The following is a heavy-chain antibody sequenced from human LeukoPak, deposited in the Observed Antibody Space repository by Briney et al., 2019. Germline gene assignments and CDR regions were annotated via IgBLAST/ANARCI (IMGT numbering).Heavy chain of an antibody. D-gene: IGHD6-19*01. V-gene: IGHV3-48*01. CDR3: ARGARQWLK. J-gene: IGHJ4*02. Sequence: GGSLRLSCAASGFTFSSYSMNWVRQAPGKGLEWVSYISSSSGTIYYADSVKGRFTISRDNAKNSLYLQMNSLRAEDTAVYYCARGARQWLKWGQGTLVTVSS. CDR1: GFTFSSYS. CDR2: ISSSSGTI.